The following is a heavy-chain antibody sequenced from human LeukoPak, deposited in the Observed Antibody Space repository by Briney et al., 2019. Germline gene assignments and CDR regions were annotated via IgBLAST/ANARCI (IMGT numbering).Heavy chain of an antibody. Sequence: GGSLRLSCAASGFTLSTYSMNWVRQAPGKGLEGVSYISTSSSYIYYADSAKDRFTVSRDNAKNSLYLQMSSLRAEDTAVYYCARGGGDYVYFDYWGQGTLVSVSS. D-gene: IGHD4-17*01. CDR1: GFTLSTYS. CDR2: ISTSSSYI. CDR3: ARGGGDYVYFDY. V-gene: IGHV3-21*01. J-gene: IGHJ4*02.